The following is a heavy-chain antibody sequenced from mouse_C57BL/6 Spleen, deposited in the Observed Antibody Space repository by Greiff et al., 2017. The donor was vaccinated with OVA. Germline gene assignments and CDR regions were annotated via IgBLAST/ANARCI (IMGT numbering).Heavy chain of an antibody. CDR3: AREAYYGSSSFAY. D-gene: IGHD1-1*01. J-gene: IGHJ3*01. CDR2: INPNNGGT. CDR1: GYTFTDYN. V-gene: IGHV1-22*01. Sequence: VQLQQSGPELVKPGASVKMSCKASGYTFTDYNMHWVKQSHGKSLEWIGYINPNNGGTSYNQKFKGKATLTVNKSSSTAYMELRSLTSEDSAVYYCAREAYYGSSSFAYWGQGTLVTVSA.